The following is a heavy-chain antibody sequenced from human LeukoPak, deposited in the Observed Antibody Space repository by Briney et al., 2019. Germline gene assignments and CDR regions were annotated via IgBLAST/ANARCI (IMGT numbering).Heavy chain of an antibody. CDR3: ARDPTSRVAGLIYYYYYGMDV. J-gene: IGHJ6*02. CDR2: ISSSSSYI. CDR1: GFTFSSYS. D-gene: IGHD6-19*01. Sequence: GGSLRLSCAVSGFTFSSYSMNWVRQAPGKGLDLVSSISSSSSYIYYADSVKGRFTISRDNAKNSLYLQMNSLRAEDTAVYYCARDPTSRVAGLIYYYYYGMDVWGQGTTVTVSS. V-gene: IGHV3-21*01.